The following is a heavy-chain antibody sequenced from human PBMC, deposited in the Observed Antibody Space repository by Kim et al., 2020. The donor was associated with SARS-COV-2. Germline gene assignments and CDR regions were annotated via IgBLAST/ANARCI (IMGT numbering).Heavy chain of an antibody. CDR3: ARGWMPGY. Sequence: GGSLRLSCAASGFTFSSYWMSWVRQAPGKGLEWVASIKKDGSLKDYVDSVKGRFTISRDNAKNSLSLLMNSLRPEDTAVYFCARGWMPGYWCQGTLFTVS. CDR1: GFTFSSYW. D-gene: IGHD5-12*01. V-gene: IGHV3-7*04. J-gene: IGHJ4*02. CDR2: IKKDGSLK.